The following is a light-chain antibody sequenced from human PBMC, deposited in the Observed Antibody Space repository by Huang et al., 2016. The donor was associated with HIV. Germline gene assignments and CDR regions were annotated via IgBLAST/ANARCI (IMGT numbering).Light chain of an antibody. CDR3: QQYNNWPPLT. Sequence: EVVITQSPAILSVSPGERATLSCRASQNVNTDLAWYKHNPGQAPRLLIYGASTRATGIPARCSGNGSETEFTLTISSLQSEDCAIYYCQQYNNWPPLTFGGGTKVEIK. J-gene: IGKJ4*01. CDR1: QNVNTD. V-gene: IGKV3-15*01. CDR2: GAS.